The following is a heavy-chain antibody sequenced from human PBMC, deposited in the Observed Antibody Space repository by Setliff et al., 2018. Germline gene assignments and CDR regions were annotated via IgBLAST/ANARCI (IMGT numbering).Heavy chain of an antibody. D-gene: IGHD3-3*01. CDR3: ARRGLGYDFWSGYYTMYYFDY. J-gene: IGHJ4*02. Sequence: ASVKVSCKASGYTFTSYAMHWVRQAPGQRLEWMGWINAGNGNTKYSQKFQGRVTITRDTSISTAYMELSSLRSEDTAVYYCARRGLGYDFWSGYYTMYYFDYWGQGTLVTVSS. CDR1: GYTFTSYA. V-gene: IGHV1-3*01. CDR2: INAGNGNT.